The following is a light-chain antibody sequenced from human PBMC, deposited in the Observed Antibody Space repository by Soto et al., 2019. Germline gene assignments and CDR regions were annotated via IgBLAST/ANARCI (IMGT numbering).Light chain of an antibody. J-gene: IGKJ1*01. V-gene: IGKV1-5*03. CDR1: QSISSR. CDR2: KAS. CDR3: QQYSSYET. Sequence: DIQMTQPPSTLSASVGDRVTITCRASQSISSRLAWYQQKPGKAPKLLIYKASSLESGVPSRFSGSGSGAEFTLTISSLQPDDFATYYCQQYSSYETFGQGTKVDIK.